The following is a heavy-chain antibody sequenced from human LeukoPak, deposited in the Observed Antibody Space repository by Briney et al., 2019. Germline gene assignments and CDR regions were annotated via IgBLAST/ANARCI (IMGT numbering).Heavy chain of an antibody. V-gene: IGHV4-30-4*01. J-gene: IGHJ3*02. CDR2: IYYSGST. CDR3: AREDTAMVTAAFDI. Sequence: SQTLSLTCTVSGGSISSGDYYWSWIRQPPGEGLEWIGYIYYSGSTYYNPSLKSRVTISVDTSKNQFSLKLSSVTAADTAVYYCAREDTAMVTAAFDIWGQGTMVTVSS. CDR1: GGSISSGDYY. D-gene: IGHD5-18*01.